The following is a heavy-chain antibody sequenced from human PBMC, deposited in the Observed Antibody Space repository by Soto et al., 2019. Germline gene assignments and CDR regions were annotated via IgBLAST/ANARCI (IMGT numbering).Heavy chain of an antibody. D-gene: IGHD5-18*01. J-gene: IGHJ3*02. V-gene: IGHV4-39*01. CDR1: GGSISSGGYY. CDR3: ARLARGFTYGDDTFDI. CDR2: IYFGGIT. Sequence: PEETLSLTCTVSGGSISSGGYYWSWIRQTPGKGLEWIGSIYFGGITDYNPPLKSRVTISLDTSNNQFSLKLNSVTAADTAMYYCARLARGFTYGDDTFDIWGQGTMVTVSS.